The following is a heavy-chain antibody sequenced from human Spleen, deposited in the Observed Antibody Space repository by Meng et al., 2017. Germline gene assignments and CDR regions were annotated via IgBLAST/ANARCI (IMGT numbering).Heavy chain of an antibody. D-gene: IGHD6-13*01. CDR2: INHSGST. Sequence: SETLSLTCAVYGGSFSGYYWSWIRQPPGKGLEWIGEINHSGSTNYNPSLKSRVTISVDTSKNQFSLKLSSVTAADTAVYYCARVGEQQLVYFDYWGQGTLVTVSS. CDR3: ARVGEQQLVYFDY. J-gene: IGHJ4*02. V-gene: IGHV4-34*01. CDR1: GGSFSGYY.